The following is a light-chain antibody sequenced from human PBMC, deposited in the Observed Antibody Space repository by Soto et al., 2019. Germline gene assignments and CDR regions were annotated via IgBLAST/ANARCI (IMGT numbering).Light chain of an antibody. CDR1: QFLSSY. CDR3: HQRNK. J-gene: IGKJ5*01. Sequence: ELVLTQSPATLSLSPGERATLSCRASQFLSSYLAWYQQKPGQPPRLLIYDTSNRAAGIPARFSGSRSGTDFTLTISSLEPEDFAVYFCHQRNKFGQGTRLET. V-gene: IGKV3-11*01. CDR2: DTS.